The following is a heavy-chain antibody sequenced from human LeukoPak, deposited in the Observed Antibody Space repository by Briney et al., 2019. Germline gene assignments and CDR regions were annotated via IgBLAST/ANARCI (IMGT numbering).Heavy chain of an antibody. V-gene: IGHV3-48*03. J-gene: IGHJ3*02. CDR2: IGFSGSST. Sequence: PGGSLTLSCAASGFTFSSYEMNWVRQPPGKGLEWVSYIGFSGSSTYYAASVKGRFTISRDKAKNSLYLQMNSLRAGDTAVYYCARYGDSGGAYSADAFDSWGQGTMVTVSS. D-gene: IGHD3-22*01. CDR3: ARYGDSGGAYSADAFDS. CDR1: GFTFSSYE.